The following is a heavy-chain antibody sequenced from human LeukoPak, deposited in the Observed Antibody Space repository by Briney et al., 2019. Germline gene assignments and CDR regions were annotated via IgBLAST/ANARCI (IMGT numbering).Heavy chain of an antibody. Sequence: SETLSLTCAVSGGSISSSNWWSWVRQPPGKGLEWIGEIYHSGSTNYDPSLKSRVTISVDTSKNQFSLKLSSVTAADTAVYYCARLIELGYYYYYMDVWGKGTTVTVSS. V-gene: IGHV4-4*02. J-gene: IGHJ6*03. D-gene: IGHD3-16*01. CDR2: IYHSGST. CDR1: GGSISSSNW. CDR3: ARLIELGYYYYYMDV.